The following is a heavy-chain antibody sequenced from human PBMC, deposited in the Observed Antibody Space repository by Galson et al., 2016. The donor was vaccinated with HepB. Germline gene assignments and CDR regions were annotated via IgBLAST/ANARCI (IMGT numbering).Heavy chain of an antibody. CDR3: ARGRSKSITMIVVVKQTYYFDY. J-gene: IGHJ4*02. D-gene: IGHD3-22*01. Sequence: SVKVSCKASGYTFTNYGISWVRQAPGQGLEWMGWIGAYNGETSYAQKLQGRVTMTTDTSISTAYMELSSLRSEDTAVYYCARGRSKSITMIVVVKQTYYFDYWGQGTLVTVSS. CDR2: IGAYNGET. CDR1: GYTFTNYG. V-gene: IGHV1-18*01.